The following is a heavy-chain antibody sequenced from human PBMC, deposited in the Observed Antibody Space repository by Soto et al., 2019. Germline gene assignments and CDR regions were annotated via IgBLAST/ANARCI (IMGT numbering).Heavy chain of an antibody. CDR2: IIPMLGVE. CDR1: GGTSRSLS. CDR3: ARDLGGVALDS. J-gene: IGHJ4*02. Sequence: QVHLVQSGAEMKKPGSSVKVACRASGGTSRSLSFTWVRQAPGQGLEWMGGIIPMLGVEKYAQKFQGRVTINTDESTNTAFLELSSLRSEDTAVYFCARDLGGVALDSWGQGTLVTVS. V-gene: IGHV1-69*16. D-gene: IGHD3-16*01.